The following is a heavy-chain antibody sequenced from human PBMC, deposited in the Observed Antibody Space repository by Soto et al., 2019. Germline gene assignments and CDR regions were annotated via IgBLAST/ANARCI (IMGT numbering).Heavy chain of an antibody. V-gene: IGHV4-4*07. J-gene: IGHJ4*02. CDR1: GGSISSYY. CDR3: AREEGISDWHAFDY. CDR2: IYTSGST. D-gene: IGHD6-19*01. Sequence: SETLSLTCTVSGGSISSYYWSWIRQPAGKGLEWIGRIYTSGSTNYNPSLKSRVTMSVDTSKNQFSLKLSSVTAADTAVYYCAREEGISDWHAFDYWGQGTLVTVSS.